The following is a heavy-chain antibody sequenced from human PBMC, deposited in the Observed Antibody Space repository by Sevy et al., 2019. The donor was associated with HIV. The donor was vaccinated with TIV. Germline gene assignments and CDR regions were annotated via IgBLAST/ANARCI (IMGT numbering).Heavy chain of an antibody. D-gene: IGHD3-22*01. J-gene: IGHJ4*02. CDR2: ISSSSSYI. CDR1: GFTFSSYS. CDR3: ARDRGADSSGYYYSDFDY. V-gene: IGHV3-21*01. Sequence: GVSLRLSCAASGFTFSSYSMNWVRQAPGKGLEWVSSISSSSSYIYYAHSVKGRFTISRDNAKNSLYLQMNSLRAEDTAVYYCARDRGADSSGYYYSDFDYWGQGTLVTVSS.